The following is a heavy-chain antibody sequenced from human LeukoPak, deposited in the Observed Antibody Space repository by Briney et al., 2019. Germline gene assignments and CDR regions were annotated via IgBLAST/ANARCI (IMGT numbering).Heavy chain of an antibody. V-gene: IGHV3-74*01. CDR3: ARVIGWDEPFDI. J-gene: IGHJ3*02. D-gene: IGHD1-26*01. Sequence: GGSLRLSCSASGFTLSNYWMHWVRQAPGKGLVWVSRINTDGSSTNYADSVKGRFTVSRDNAKNTLYLQMNSLRAEDTAVYYCARVIGWDEPFDIWGQGTMVTVSP. CDR1: GFTLSNYW. CDR2: INTDGSST.